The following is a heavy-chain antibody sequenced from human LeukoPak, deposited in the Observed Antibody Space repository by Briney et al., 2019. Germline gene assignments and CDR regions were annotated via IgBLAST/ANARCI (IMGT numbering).Heavy chain of an antibody. J-gene: IGHJ3*02. D-gene: IGHD2/OR15-2a*01. CDR3: ARKNDLEI. CDR2: IYYSGRT. CDR1: GGSITSDH. V-gene: IGHV4-59*01. Sequence: KPSETLSLTCTVPGGSITSDHWNWIRQPPGKGLEWIGCIYYSGRTYYNPSLKSRITISVDMSKMQFSLRLTSVTAADTAVYYCARKNDLEIWGQGTLVTVSS.